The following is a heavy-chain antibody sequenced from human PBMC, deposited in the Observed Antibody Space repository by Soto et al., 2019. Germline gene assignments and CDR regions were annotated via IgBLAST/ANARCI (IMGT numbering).Heavy chain of an antibody. J-gene: IGHJ5*02. D-gene: IGHD2-2*01. CDR3: ARDIVVVSGSPNWFDP. Sequence: GASVKVSCKASGYTFTSYYMHWVRQAPGQGLEWMGIINPSGGSTSYAQKFQGRVTMTRDTSTSTVYMELSSLRSEDTAVYYCARDIVVVSGSPNWFDPWGQGTLVTAPQ. CDR2: INPSGGST. V-gene: IGHV1-46*01. CDR1: GYTFTSYY.